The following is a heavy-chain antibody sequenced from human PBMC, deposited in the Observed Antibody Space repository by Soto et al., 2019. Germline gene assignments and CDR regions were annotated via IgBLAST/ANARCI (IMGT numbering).Heavy chain of an antibody. CDR1: GFTFSSYA. V-gene: IGHV3-23*01. J-gene: IGHJ5*02. CDR3: AKDPTKDIVVVPAAMFSWFDP. Sequence: GGSLRLSCAASGFTFSSYAMSWVRQAPGKGLEWVSAISGSGGSTYYADSVKGRFTISRDNSKNTLYLQMNSLRAEDTAVYYCAKDPTKDIVVVPAAMFSWFDPWGQGTLVTVSS. CDR2: ISGSGGST. D-gene: IGHD2-2*01.